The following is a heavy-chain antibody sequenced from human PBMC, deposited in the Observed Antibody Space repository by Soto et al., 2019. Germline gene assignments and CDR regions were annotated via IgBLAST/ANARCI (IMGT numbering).Heavy chain of an antibody. V-gene: IGHV4-34*01. Sequence: SETLSLTCVVYGGSFSGYYWSWIRQPPGKGLEWIGEINHSGSTNYNPSLKSRVTISVDTSKNQFSLKLSSVTAADTAVYYCARGSTLLLLWWPARTGSDYWGQGTLVTVSS. D-gene: IGHD2-21*01. CDR1: GGSFSGYY. J-gene: IGHJ4*02. CDR2: INHSGST. CDR3: ARGSTLLLLWWPARTGSDY.